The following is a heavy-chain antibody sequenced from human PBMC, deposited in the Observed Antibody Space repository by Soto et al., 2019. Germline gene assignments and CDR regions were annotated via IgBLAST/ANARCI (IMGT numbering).Heavy chain of an antibody. Sequence: EVQLLESGGDLVQPGGSLRLSCAASGFTFSSYAMSWVRQAPGTGLEWVSSVSGGGATTYYADAVQGRFTISRDNSKNTLYLQVNSLRAEDTALYYCVKGSSGRMGAYLDYWGQGTLVTVSS. D-gene: IGHD1-26*01. CDR3: VKGSSGRMGAYLDY. CDR1: GFTFSSYA. CDR2: VSGGGATT. V-gene: IGHV3-23*01. J-gene: IGHJ4*02.